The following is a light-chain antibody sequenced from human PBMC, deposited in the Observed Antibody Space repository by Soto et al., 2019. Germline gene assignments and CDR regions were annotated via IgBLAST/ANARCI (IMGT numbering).Light chain of an antibody. J-gene: IGKJ1*01. CDR1: QSISSW. CDR3: QQYNSWT. CDR2: DAS. Sequence: DIQMTQSPSTLSASVGDRVTITCRASQSISSWLAWYQQKPGKAPKLLIYDASSLESGVPSRFSGSGSGTEFTLTISSPQPDDFATYYCQQYNSWTFGQGTKVDI. V-gene: IGKV1-5*01.